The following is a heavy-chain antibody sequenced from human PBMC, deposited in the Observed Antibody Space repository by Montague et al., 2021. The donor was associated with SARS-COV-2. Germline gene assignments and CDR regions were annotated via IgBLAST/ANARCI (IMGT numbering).Heavy chain of an antibody. CDR2: TNYRSKWTS. J-gene: IGHJ4*02. CDR1: GDSVWSNTAA. D-gene: IGHD4-17*01. V-gene: IGHV6-1*01. Sequence: CAISGDSVWSNTAAWNWIRQSPSGGLEWLGRTNYRSKWTSDYATSVEGRISIDPDTSKNQFFLHLRSVTPEDPGVYYCVRDTGSAQAGFDAWGQGTLVTVSS. CDR3: VRDTGSAQAGFDA.